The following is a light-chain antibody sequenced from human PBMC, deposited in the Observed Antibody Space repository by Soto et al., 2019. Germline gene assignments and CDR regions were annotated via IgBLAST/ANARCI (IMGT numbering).Light chain of an antibody. V-gene: IGLV2-8*01. J-gene: IGLJ1*01. CDR2: EVT. CDR3: SSYAGSSNV. Sequence: QSVLTQPPSASGSPGQSVTISCTGTSSDIGAYDYVSWYQQHPGKAPKLMIYEVTKRPSGVPDRFSGSKSGNTASLTVSGLLAEDEADYYCSSYAGSSNVFGTGTKVTVL. CDR1: SSDIGAYDY.